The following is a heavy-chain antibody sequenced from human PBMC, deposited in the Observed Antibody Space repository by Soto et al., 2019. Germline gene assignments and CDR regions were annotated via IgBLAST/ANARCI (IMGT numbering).Heavy chain of an antibody. CDR1: GFTFSSYA. V-gene: IGHV3-23*01. CDR2: ISGSGGST. D-gene: IGHD2-15*01. J-gene: IGHJ6*03. CDR3: AKDPNLDCSGGSCYRFTTYYYYYMDV. Sequence: EVQLLESGGGLVQPGGSLRLSCAASGFTFSSYAMSWVRQAPGKGLEWVSAISGSGGSTYYADSVKGRFTISRDNSKNTLYLQMNSLRAEDTAVYYCAKDPNLDCSGGSCYRFTTYYYYYMDVWGKGTTVTVSS.